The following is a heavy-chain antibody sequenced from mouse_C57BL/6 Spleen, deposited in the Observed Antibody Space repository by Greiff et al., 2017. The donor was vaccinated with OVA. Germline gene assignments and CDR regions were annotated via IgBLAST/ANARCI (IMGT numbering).Heavy chain of an antibody. V-gene: IGHV3-6*01. Sequence: EVKLVESGPGLVKPSQSLSLTCSVTGYSITSGYYWNWIRQFPGNKLEWMGYISYDGSNNYNPSLKNRISITRDTSKNQFFLKLNSVTTEDTATYYCARSDDYDGAWFAYWGQGTLVTVSA. D-gene: IGHD2-4*01. CDR3: ARSDDYDGAWFAY. CDR2: ISYDGSN. J-gene: IGHJ3*01. CDR1: GYSITSGYY.